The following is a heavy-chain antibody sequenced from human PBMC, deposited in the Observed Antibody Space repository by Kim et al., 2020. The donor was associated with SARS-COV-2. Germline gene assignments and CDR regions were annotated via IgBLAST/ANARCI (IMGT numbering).Heavy chain of an antibody. CDR2: ISAGAGTT. CDR3: AKGGEGGNPADHYAMAV. D-gene: IGHD2-15*01. J-gene: IGHJ6*02. V-gene: IGHV3-23*01. CDR1: GFTISSYG. Sequence: GGSLRLSCVVSGFTISSYGLSWVRQAPGKGLEWVSSISAGAGTTYYADSVKGRFTISRDNSKNTLYLQMNSLRAEDTAVYYCAKGGEGGNPADHYAMAVLGQGTTVTVSS.